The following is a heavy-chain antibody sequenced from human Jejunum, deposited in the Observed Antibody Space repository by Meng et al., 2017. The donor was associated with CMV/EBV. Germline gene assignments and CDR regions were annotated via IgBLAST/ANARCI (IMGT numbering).Heavy chain of an antibody. CDR1: RFSFGTTW. V-gene: IGHV3-74*01. CDR2: IDSDGSTT. J-gene: IGHJ3*02. D-gene: IGHD2-15*01. Sequence: ASRFSFGTTWMHWVRHAPGEGLVWVARIDSDGSTTSYADSVKGRFTISRDNAKNTLYLEMNSLRVGDTAVYYCASSMQFDMDAFDMWGQGTMVTVSS. CDR3: ASSMQFDMDAFDM.